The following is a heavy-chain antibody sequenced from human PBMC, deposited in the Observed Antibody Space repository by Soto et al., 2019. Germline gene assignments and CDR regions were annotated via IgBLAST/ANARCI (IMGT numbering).Heavy chain of an antibody. J-gene: IGHJ4*02. V-gene: IGHV4-34*01. Sequence: SETLSLTCAVYGGSFSGYYWSWIRQPPGKGLEWIGEVNHSGSTNYNPSLKSRVTISVDTSKNQFSLKLSSVTAADTAVYYCARGHISVVPDVMKEYYFDYWGQGTLVTVSS. CDR3: ARGHISVVPDVMKEYYFDY. D-gene: IGHD2-2*01. CDR1: GGSFSGYY. CDR2: VNHSGST.